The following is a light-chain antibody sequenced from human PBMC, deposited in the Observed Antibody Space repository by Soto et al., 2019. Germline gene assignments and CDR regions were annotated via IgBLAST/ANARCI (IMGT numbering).Light chain of an antibody. CDR3: QPYATSGK. Sequence: IWFTHSPGTLSRSPGERATLSCRSSQSVSNNYLAWYQQKPGKAPRLLIYGASNRATGIPERFSGSASGPHLTLTIRRMEPEDFEVYYRQPYATSGKFGKGPTVDIK. J-gene: IGKJ1*01. CDR1: QSVSNNY. CDR2: GAS. V-gene: IGKV3-20*01.